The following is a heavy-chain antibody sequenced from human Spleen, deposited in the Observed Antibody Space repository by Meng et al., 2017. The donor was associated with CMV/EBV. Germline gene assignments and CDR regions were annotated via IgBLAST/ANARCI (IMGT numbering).Heavy chain of an antibody. J-gene: IGHJ5*02. CDR2: IISSSGTIT. D-gene: IGHD3-16*01. Sequence: GGSLRLSCAAYGFTFSDYYMSWIRQAPGKGLEWVAYIISSSGTITYYADSVRGRFTIPRDNVKKSLHLQMISLRVEDTAVYYCARDYTPGYDLFDPWGQGTLVTVSS. CDR3: ARDYTPGYDLFDP. V-gene: IGHV3-11*01. CDR1: GFTFSDYY.